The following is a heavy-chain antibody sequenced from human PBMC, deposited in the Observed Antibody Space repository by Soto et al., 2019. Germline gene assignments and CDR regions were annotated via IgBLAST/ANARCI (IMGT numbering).Heavy chain of an antibody. V-gene: IGHV3-30*18. CDR1: GFTFSSYG. Sequence: GVLRLSCTASGFTFSSYGMHWVRQAPGKGLEWVAVISYDGSNKYYADSVKGRFTISRDNSKNTLYLQMNSLRAEDTAVYYCAKDLGPSGSGWNFDPWGPGTLVTVSS. J-gene: IGHJ5*02. CDR3: AKDLGPSGSGWNFDP. D-gene: IGHD6-19*01. CDR2: ISYDGSNK.